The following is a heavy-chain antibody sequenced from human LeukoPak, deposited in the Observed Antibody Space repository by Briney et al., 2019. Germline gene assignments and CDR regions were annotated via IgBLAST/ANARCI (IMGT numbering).Heavy chain of an antibody. V-gene: IGHV4-59*01. D-gene: IGHD3-10*01. Sequence: SETLSLTCTVSGGSISRYYWSWIRRPPGKGLEWIGYIDDSGNTNYNPSLKSQVTISVDKSKNQFSLKPSFVTAADTAMYYCARSDYHNSGSHTVFDAFDIWGQGTRVTVSS. CDR2: IDDSGNT. CDR3: ARSDYHNSGSHTVFDAFDI. J-gene: IGHJ3*02. CDR1: GGSISRYY.